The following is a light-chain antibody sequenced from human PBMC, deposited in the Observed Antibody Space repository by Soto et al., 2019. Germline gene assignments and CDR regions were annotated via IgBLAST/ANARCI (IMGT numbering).Light chain of an antibody. Sequence: EIVLTQSPATLSLSPGERATLSCRASQSVSSYLGWYQQKPGQAPTLLIYDSSNRATGIPARFSGSGSGTDFTLTISSLEPEDFAVYYCQQRSNWWTFGQGTKVEIK. J-gene: IGKJ1*01. CDR1: QSVSSY. CDR2: DSS. CDR3: QQRSNWWT. V-gene: IGKV3-11*01.